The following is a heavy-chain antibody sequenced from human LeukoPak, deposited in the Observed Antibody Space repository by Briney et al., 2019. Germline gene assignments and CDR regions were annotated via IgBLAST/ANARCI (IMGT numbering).Heavy chain of an antibody. CDR3: ARDRAEFDP. J-gene: IGHJ5*02. CDR2: IYYSGST. CDR1: GGSISSSSYY. V-gene: IGHV4-39*07. Sequence: SETLSLTCTVSGGSISSSSYYWGWIRQPPGKGLEWIGSIYYSGSTYYNPSLKSRVTISVDTSKNQFSLKLSSVTAADTAVYYCARDRAEFDPWGQGTLVTVSS.